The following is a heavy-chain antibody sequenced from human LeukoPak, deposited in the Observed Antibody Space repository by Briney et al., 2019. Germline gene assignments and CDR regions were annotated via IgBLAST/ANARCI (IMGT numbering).Heavy chain of an antibody. CDR2: ISAYNGNT. D-gene: IGHD5-12*01. Sequence: ASVKVSCKASGYTFTSYGISWVRQAPGQGLEWMGWISAYNGNTNYAQKLQGRVTMTTDTSTSTAYMEPRSPRSDDTAVYYCARDYKWLRLADYWGQGTLVTVSS. CDR1: GYTFTSYG. V-gene: IGHV1-18*01. CDR3: ARDYKWLRLADY. J-gene: IGHJ4*02.